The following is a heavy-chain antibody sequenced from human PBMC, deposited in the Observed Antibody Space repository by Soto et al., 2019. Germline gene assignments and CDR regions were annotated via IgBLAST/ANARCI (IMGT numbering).Heavy chain of an antibody. CDR2: IDYSGGTT. CDR3: AKDATRTDGWYYFDY. CDR1: GFTFSRLA. V-gene: IGHV3-23*01. J-gene: IGHJ4*02. D-gene: IGHD6-19*01. Sequence: PGGSLRLSCAASGFTFSRLAMGWVRQAPGKGLEWVSVIDYSGGTTYYTDSVKGRVTISRDNSKKMLFLQMNSLRAEDTAVYFCAKDATRTDGWYYFDYWGQGALVTVSS.